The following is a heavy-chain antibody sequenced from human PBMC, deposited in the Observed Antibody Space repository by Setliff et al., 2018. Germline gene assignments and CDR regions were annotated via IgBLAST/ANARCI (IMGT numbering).Heavy chain of an antibody. V-gene: IGHV4-59*01. D-gene: IGHD3-3*01. CDR2: IYYSGNT. CDR3: ARGYYNFLSGYYTPYYFDY. J-gene: IGHJ4*02. Sequence: SETLSLTCTASGGSIRNYYWSWIRQPPGKGLEWIGYIYYSGNTNYNPSLKSRVTISVDTSKNQFSLKLSSVTAADTAVYFCARGYYNFLSGYYTPYYFDYWGQGTLVTVS. CDR1: GGSIRNYY.